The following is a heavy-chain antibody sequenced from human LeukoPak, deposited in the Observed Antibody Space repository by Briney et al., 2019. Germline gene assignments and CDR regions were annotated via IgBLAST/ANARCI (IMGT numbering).Heavy chain of an antibody. V-gene: IGHV4-31*03. CDR2: IYYSGST. D-gene: IGHD3-9*01. CDR1: GGSISSGGYY. Sequence: SETLSLTCTVSGGSISSGGYYRSWIRQHPGKGLEWIGYIYYSGSTYYNPSLKSRVTISVDTSKNQFSLKLSSVTAADTAVYYCARGGAYYDILTGYHFDYWGQGTLVTVSS. CDR3: ARGGAYYDILTGYHFDY. J-gene: IGHJ4*02.